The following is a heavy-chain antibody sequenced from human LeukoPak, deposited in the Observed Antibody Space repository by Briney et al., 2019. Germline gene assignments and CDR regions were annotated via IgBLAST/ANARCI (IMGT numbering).Heavy chain of an antibody. CDR3: ARDGHGDYGNDAFDI. D-gene: IGHD4-17*01. V-gene: IGHV3-21*01. J-gene: IGHJ3*02. CDR2: ISSSSSYI. Sequence: GGSLRLSCAASGFTFSSYSMNWVRQALGKGLEWVSSISSSSSYIYYADSVKGRFTISRDNAKNSLYLQMNSLRAEDTAVYYCARDGHGDYGNDAFDIWGQGTMVTVSS. CDR1: GFTFSSYS.